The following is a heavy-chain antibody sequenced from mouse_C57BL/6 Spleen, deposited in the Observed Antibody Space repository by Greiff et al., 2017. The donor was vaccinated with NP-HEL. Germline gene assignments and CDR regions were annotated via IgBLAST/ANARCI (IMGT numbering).Heavy chain of an antibody. CDR2: IHPNSGST. D-gene: IGHD2-3*01. Sequence: VQLQQPGAELVKPGASVKLSCKASGYTFTSYWMHWVKQRPGQGLEWIGMIHPNSGSTNYNEKFKSKATLTVDKSSSTAYMQLSSLTSEDSAVYYCARAGGYYAEAMDYWGQGTSVTVSS. CDR3: ARAGGYYAEAMDY. V-gene: IGHV1-64*01. J-gene: IGHJ4*01. CDR1: GYTFTSYW.